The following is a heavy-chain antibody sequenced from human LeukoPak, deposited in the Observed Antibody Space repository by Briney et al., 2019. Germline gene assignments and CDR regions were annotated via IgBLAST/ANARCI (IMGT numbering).Heavy chain of an antibody. Sequence: SETLSLTCTVSGGSISSNTYYWGWIRWPPGKGLEWIGNIHYSGSTYYNPSLKSRVTISVDTSKNQFSLNLSSLTAADTAVYYCATSDTVSTYNWFDPWGQGTLVTVSS. V-gene: IGHV4-39*01. CDR3: ATSDTVSTYNWFDP. J-gene: IGHJ5*02. CDR2: IHYSGST. CDR1: GGSISSNTYY. D-gene: IGHD5/OR15-5a*01.